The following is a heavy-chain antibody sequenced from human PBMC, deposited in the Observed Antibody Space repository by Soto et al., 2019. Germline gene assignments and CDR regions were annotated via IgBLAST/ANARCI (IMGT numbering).Heavy chain of an antibody. CDR1: RFPFSSYS. Sequence: GGSLRLSCAASRFPFSSYSMNWVRQAPGKGLEWVSSISSSSSYIYYADSVKGRFTISRDNAKNSLYLQMNSLRAEDTAVYYCARVAARPHYYYYMDVWGKGTTVTVSS. D-gene: IGHD6-6*01. J-gene: IGHJ6*03. V-gene: IGHV3-21*01. CDR2: ISSSSSYI. CDR3: ARVAARPHYYYYMDV.